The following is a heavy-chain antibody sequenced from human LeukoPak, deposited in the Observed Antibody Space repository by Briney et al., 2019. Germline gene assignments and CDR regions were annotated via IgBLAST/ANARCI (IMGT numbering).Heavy chain of an antibody. J-gene: IGHJ4*02. CDR3: VGGFGELLPYFDY. D-gene: IGHD3-10*01. V-gene: IGHV1-46*01. CDR1: GYTFTSYY. Sequence: GASVKVSCKASGYTFTSYYMHWVRQAPGQGLEWMGIINPSGGSTSYAQKFQGKVTMTRDTSTSTVYMELSSLRSEDTAVYYCVGGFGELLPYFDYWGQGTLVTVSS. CDR2: INPSGGST.